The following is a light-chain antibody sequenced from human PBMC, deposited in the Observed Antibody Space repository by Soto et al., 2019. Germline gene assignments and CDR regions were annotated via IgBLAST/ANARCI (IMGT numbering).Light chain of an antibody. V-gene: IGKV1-5*03. Sequence: DIQMTQSPSTLSASVGDRVTITCRASQNVNNCLAWYQQKPGKAPKLLIHKASNLDSGVPARVIGSGSGTVFSLTISSLQPEDFATYYCQQSNSYWTFGQGTKVEI. CDR2: KAS. CDR1: QNVNNC. CDR3: QQSNSYWT. J-gene: IGKJ1*01.